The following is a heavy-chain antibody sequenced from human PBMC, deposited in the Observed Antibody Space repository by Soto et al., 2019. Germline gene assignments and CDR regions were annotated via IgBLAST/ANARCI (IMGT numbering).Heavy chain of an antibody. J-gene: IGHJ4*02. CDR3: ARAGRIGRLGIDH. D-gene: IGHD6-19*01. CDR1: GYTFTRHG. CDR2: ISTYNVNT. Sequence: QVQLVQSGPEVKKPGASVKVSCTASGYTFTRHGFSWVRQAPGQGLEWMGWISTYNVNTHYARKFQGRGSMAADTSASTVYMELASLRPVDTAIYFCARAGRIGRLGIDHWGQGTLVTVSS. V-gene: IGHV1-18*01.